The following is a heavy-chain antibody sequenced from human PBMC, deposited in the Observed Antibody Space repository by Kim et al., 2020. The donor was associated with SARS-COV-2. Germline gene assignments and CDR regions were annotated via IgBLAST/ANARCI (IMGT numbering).Heavy chain of an antibody. D-gene: IGHD5-18*01. CDR1: GGSISSGGYY. Sequence: SETLSLTCTVSGGSISSGGYYWSWIRQHPGKGLEWIGYIYYSGSTYYNPSLKSRVTISLDTSKNQFSLKLSSVTAADTAVYYCARENTAHADYWGQGTLVTVSS. CDR2: IYYSGST. V-gene: IGHV4-31*03. J-gene: IGHJ4*02. CDR3: ARENTAHADY.